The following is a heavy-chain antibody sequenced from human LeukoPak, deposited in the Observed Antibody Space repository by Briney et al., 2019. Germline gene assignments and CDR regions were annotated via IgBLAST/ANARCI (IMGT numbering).Heavy chain of an antibody. CDR2: IYHSGST. V-gene: IGHV4-38-2*02. CDR3: ARCVGVGASFDY. CDR1: GYSISSGYY. Sequence: SETLSLTCTVSGYSISSGYYWGWIRQPPGKGLEWIGSIYHSGSTYYNPSLKSRVTISVDTSKNQFSLKLSSVTAADTAVYYCARCVGVGASFDYWGQGTLVTVSS. J-gene: IGHJ4*02. D-gene: IGHD1-26*01.